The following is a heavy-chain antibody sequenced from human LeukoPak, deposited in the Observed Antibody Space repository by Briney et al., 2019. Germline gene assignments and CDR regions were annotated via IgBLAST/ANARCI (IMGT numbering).Heavy chain of an antibody. J-gene: IGHJ6*03. CDR3: ARTRLERRGYYYYYYMDV. CDR1: GYTFTSYD. D-gene: IGHD1-1*01. Sequence: GASVKVSCKASGYTFTSYDINWVRQATGQGLEWMGWMNPNNGNTGYAQKFHGRVTITRNTSISTADMELSSLRSDDTAVYYCARTRLERRGYYYYYYMDVWGKGTTVTVSS. CDR2: MNPNNGNT. V-gene: IGHV1-8*03.